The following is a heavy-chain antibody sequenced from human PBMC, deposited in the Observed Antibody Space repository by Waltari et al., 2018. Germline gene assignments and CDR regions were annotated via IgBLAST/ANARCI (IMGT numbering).Heavy chain of an antibody. J-gene: IGHJ4*02. D-gene: IGHD5-18*01. CDR2: IYTSGRT. CDR1: GGSISSYY. Sequence: QVQLQESGPGLVKPSETLSLTCTVSGGSISSYYWSWIRQPAGKGLEWIGRIYTSGRTNYNPSLKSRVTMSVDTSKNQFSLKLSSVTAADTAVYYCARDRGDTAMAVFDYWGQGTLVTVSS. CDR3: ARDRGDTAMAVFDY. V-gene: IGHV4-4*07.